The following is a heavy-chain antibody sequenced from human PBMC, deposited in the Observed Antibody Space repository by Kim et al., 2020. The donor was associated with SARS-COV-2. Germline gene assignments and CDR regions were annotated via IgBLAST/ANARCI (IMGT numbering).Heavy chain of an antibody. CDR3: ARHGDIVVVPAAIYGMDV. V-gene: IGHV5-51*01. CDR2: IYPGDSDT. D-gene: IGHD2-2*01. CDR1: GYSFTSYW. Sequence: GESLKISCKGSGYSFTSYWIGWVRQMPGKGLEWMGIIYPGDSDTRYSPSFQGQVTISADKSISTAYLQWSSLKASDTAMYYCARHGDIVVVPAAIYGMDVWGQGTTVTVSS. J-gene: IGHJ6*02.